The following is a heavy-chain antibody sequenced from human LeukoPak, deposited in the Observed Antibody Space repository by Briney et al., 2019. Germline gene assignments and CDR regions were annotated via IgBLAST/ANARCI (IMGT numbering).Heavy chain of an antibody. J-gene: IGHJ4*02. CDR1: GFTFSDYW. CDR3: AREANLLWFGEGGFDY. V-gene: IGHV3-7*01. D-gene: IGHD3-10*01. Sequence: GGSLRLSCAASGFTFSDYWMTWVPQAPGKGREWVANIKTDGSDKSYVDSVKGRFTISRDNAKNSLYLQMNSLRAEDTAVYYCAREANLLWFGEGGFDYWGQGTLVTVSS. CDR2: IKTDGSDK.